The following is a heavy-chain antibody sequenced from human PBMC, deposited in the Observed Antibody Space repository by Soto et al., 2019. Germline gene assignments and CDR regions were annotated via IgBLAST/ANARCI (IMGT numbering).Heavy chain of an antibody. Sequence: SETLSLTCDVYGGSFSGYYWSWIRQPPGKGLEWIGEINHSGSTNYNPSLKSRVTISVDTSKNQFSLQLSSVTAADTTVYYCARSRYCTGGSCYAFDYWGQGTLVTVSS. V-gene: IGHV4-34*01. D-gene: IGHD2-15*01. CDR1: GGSFSGYY. J-gene: IGHJ4*02. CDR2: INHSGST. CDR3: ARSRYCTGGSCYAFDY.